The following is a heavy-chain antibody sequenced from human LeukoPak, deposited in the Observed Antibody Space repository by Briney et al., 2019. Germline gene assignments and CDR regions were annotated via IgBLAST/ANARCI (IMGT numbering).Heavy chain of an antibody. J-gene: IGHJ4*02. V-gene: IGHV3-72*01. D-gene: IGHD1-26*01. Sequence: GGSLRLSCAASGFTLSDHYMDWVRQAPGKGLEWVGRSRNKANSYTTEYAASVKGRFTISRDDSKNSLYLQMNSLKTEDTAVYYCARGPRGRVGTTIRYFDYWGQGTLVTVSS. CDR2: SRNKANSYTT. CDR1: GFTLSDHY. CDR3: ARGPRGRVGTTIRYFDY.